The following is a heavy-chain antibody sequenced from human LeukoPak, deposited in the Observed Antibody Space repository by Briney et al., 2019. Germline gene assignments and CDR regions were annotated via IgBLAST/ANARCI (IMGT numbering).Heavy chain of an antibody. J-gene: IGHJ4*02. Sequence: GESLKISCKGSGYSFTSYWIGWVRQLPGKGLEWMGIIYPGDSDTRYSPSFQGQVTISADKSISTAYLQWSSLKASDTAMYYCARRPEVRGGGFNYWGQGTLVTVSS. CDR1: GYSFTSYW. CDR2: IYPGDSDT. V-gene: IGHV5-51*01. CDR3: ARRPEVRGGGFNY. D-gene: IGHD2-15*01.